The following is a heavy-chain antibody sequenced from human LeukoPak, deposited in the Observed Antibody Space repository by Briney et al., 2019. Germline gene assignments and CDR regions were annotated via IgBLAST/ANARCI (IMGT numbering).Heavy chain of an antibody. V-gene: IGHV3-43D*04. Sequence: GGSLRLSCAASGFTFDDYAMHWVRQAPGKGLEWVSLISWDGGSTYYADSVKGRFTISRDNSENSLYLQMNSLRAEDTALYYCAKDYYGSGSYYNGYFDYWGQGTLVTVSS. D-gene: IGHD3-10*01. J-gene: IGHJ4*02. CDR3: AKDYYGSGSYYNGYFDY. CDR2: ISWDGGST. CDR1: GFTFDDYA.